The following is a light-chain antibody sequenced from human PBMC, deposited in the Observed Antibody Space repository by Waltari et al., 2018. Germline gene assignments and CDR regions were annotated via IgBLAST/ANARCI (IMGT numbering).Light chain of an antibody. V-gene: IGKV3-20*01. CDR3: HQYGSSIRS. CDR2: AAA. J-gene: IGKJ1*01. Sequence: EIVLTQSPCTLSLSPGATAILSCRASQNVSQNHVAWFQVKPGQPPRLLIYAAANRAPGVPVKFSGRGSGTDFSLTILIVEPEDFAVYSCHQYGSSIRSFGQGTKVEVK. CDR1: QNVSQNH.